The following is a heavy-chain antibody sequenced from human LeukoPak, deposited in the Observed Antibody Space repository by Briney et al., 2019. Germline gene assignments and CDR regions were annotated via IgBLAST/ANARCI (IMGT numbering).Heavy chain of an antibody. J-gene: IGHJ6*03. Sequence: PSETLSLTCAVYGGTFSGYYWSWIRQPPGKRLEWVGESNDSGGTNYNPSLKSRVTISVDTSKNQFSLKLSSVTAADTAVYYCARPTPSRYYYYMDVWGKGTTVTVSS. CDR1: GGTFSGYY. V-gene: IGHV4-34*01. D-gene: IGHD2-15*01. CDR2: SNDSGGT. CDR3: ARPTPSRYYYYMDV.